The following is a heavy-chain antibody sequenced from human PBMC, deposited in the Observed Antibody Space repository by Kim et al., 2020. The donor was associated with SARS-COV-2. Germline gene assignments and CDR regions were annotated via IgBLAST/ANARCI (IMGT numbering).Heavy chain of an antibody. D-gene: IGHD3-3*01. CDR1: GGSISSYY. Sequence: SETLSLTCTVSGGSISSYYWSWIRQPPGKGLEWIGYIYYSGSTNYNPSLKSRVTISVDTSKNQFSLKLSSVTAADTAVYYCARAPIFGVVKGGMDVWGQGTTVTVSS. V-gene: IGHV4-59*13. J-gene: IGHJ6*02. CDR3: ARAPIFGVVKGGMDV. CDR2: IYYSGST.